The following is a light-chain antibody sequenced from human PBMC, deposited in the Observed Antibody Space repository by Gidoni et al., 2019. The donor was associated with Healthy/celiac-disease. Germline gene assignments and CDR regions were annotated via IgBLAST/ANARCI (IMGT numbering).Light chain of an antibody. Sequence: DIQMTQSPSSLSASVGDRVTITCQASQDITIYLNWYQQKPGKAPKLLIYDASNLETGVPSRFSGSGSGTDFTFTISSLQPEDIATYYCQQYDCLPYTFGQGTKLEIK. V-gene: IGKV1-33*01. J-gene: IGKJ2*01. CDR3: QQYDCLPYT. CDR1: QDITIY. CDR2: DAS.